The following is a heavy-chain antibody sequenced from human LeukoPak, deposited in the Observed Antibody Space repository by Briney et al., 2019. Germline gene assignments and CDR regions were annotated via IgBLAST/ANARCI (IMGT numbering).Heavy chain of an antibody. V-gene: IGHV4-39*07. CDR1: GASISDTSYY. CDR3: AREGIAAAGTFDY. Sequence: SETLSLTCTVSGASISDTSYYWGWIRQSPGKGLEWIGSIYFSGNTYYNPSLKSRVTISVDTSKNQFSLKLSSVTAADTAVYYCAREGIAAAGTFDYWGQGTLVTVSS. CDR2: IYFSGNT. D-gene: IGHD6-13*01. J-gene: IGHJ4*02.